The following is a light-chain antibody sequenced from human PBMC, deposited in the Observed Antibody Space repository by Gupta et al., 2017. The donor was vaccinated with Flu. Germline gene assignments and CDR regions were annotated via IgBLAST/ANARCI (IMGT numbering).Light chain of an antibody. J-gene: IGKJ2*01. Sequence: DIQMTQSPSSLSASVGDRVTITCRASQSISSYLYWYQQKPGKAPKLLIYDASSLQSGVPSRFSGSGSGTDFTLTISRLQPEDFATYYCQQRDSTPYTFGQGTKLEIK. CDR2: DAS. CDR1: QSISSY. CDR3: QQRDSTPYT. V-gene: IGKV1-39*01.